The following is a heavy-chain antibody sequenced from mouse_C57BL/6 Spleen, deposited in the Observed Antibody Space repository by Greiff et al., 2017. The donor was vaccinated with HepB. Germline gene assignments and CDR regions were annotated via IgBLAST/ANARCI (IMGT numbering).Heavy chain of an antibody. V-gene: IGHV1-39*01. CDR3: ARRPDYDGGNAMDY. CDR1: GYSFTDYN. CDR2: INPNYGTT. J-gene: IGHJ4*01. Sequence: VQLQQPGAELVKPGASVKISCKASGYSFTDYNMNWVKQSNGKSLEWIGVINPNYGTTSYNQKFKGKARLTVDQSSSTAYMQLNSLTSEDSAVYYCARRPDYDGGNAMDYWGQGTSVTVSS. D-gene: IGHD2-4*01.